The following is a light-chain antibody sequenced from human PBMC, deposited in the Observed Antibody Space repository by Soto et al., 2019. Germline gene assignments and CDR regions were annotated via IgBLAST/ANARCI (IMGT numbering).Light chain of an antibody. V-gene: IGKV1-5*01. CDR3: QQYNTYSRT. CDR1: QSIGSW. Sequence: DFQMTQSPSSLSASVGDRVTITCRVSQSIGSWLAWYRQKPGKAPELLIYDASSLGSGVPSRFSGSESGTEFTLTISSLQPDDFATYYCQQYNTYSRTFGQGTKVDIK. J-gene: IGKJ1*01. CDR2: DAS.